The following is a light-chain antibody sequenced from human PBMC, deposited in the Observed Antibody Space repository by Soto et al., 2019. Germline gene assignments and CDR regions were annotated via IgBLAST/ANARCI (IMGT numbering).Light chain of an antibody. CDR3: QKSSRYCT. J-gene: IGKJ1*01. V-gene: IGKV1-5*01. CDR1: QTISRY. CDR2: DAS. Sequence: DCHIPQPPSPLLQSVGDTVTITFRASQTISRYLNWYQQKPGTAPKLLIYDASSLESGVPSRFSGSGSGTEFTLTISSLQPVDFATYFCQKSSRYCTFGQGTKVDIK.